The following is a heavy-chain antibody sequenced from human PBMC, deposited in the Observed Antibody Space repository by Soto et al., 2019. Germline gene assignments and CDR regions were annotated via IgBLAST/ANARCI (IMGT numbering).Heavy chain of an antibody. CDR1: GGSISSYY. CDR3: ARNHAFDI. Sequence: QVQLQESGPGLVKPSETLSLTCTVSGGSISSYYWNWIRQPPGKGLEWIGYIYTGSTNYNPSLKRRVTISVDTSKNHFSLKLSSVTAADTAVYYCARNHAFDIWGQGTMVTVSS. CDR2: IYTGST. V-gene: IGHV4-59*01. J-gene: IGHJ3*02.